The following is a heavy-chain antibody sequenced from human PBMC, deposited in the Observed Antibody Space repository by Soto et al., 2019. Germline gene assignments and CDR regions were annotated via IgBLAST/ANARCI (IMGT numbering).Heavy chain of an antibody. Sequence: GGSLRLSCAASGFTFSTYGMHWVRQAPGRGLEWVAVLWFDGSKSYYADSVKGRFTISRDISKNTLYLEMNTLRVEDTAVYYCARGYGGDSLSGGDYWGQGTLVTVSS. V-gene: IGHV3-33*01. J-gene: IGHJ4*02. CDR3: ARGYGGDSLSGGDY. CDR1: GFTFSTYG. D-gene: IGHD2-21*02. CDR2: LWFDGSKS.